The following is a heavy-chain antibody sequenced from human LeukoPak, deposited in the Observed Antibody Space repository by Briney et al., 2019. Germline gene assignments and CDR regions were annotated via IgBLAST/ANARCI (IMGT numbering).Heavy chain of an antibody. CDR3: ARQNLAYYYGSGSLAFDY. D-gene: IGHD3-10*01. CDR2: IYYSGST. CDR1: GGSISSYY. Sequence: SETLSLTCTVSGGSISSYYWSWIRQPPGKGLEWIGYIYYSGSTNYNPSLKSRVTISVDTSKNQFPLKLSSVTAADTAVYYCARQNLAYYYGSGSLAFDYWGQGTLVTVSS. J-gene: IGHJ4*02. V-gene: IGHV4-59*08.